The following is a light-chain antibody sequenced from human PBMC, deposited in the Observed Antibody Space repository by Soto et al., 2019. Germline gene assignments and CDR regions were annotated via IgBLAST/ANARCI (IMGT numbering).Light chain of an antibody. CDR3: QEYNNWHPIT. Sequence: EIVMTQSPATLSVSPWERATLSCRASQNIITKLAWYQQKPGQAPRLLIYGASTRATGIPVRFSGSGYGTEFTLTITSLQSEDSAVYYCQEYNNWHPITFGGGTKVEIK. CDR1: QNIITK. CDR2: GAS. J-gene: IGKJ4*01. V-gene: IGKV3-15*01.